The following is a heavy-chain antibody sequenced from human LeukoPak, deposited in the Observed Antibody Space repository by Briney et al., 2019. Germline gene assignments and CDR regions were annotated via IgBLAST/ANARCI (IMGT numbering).Heavy chain of an antibody. CDR3: ARDPNGNWYFDL. Sequence: SETLSLTCTVSGGSISSGGYYWSWIRQHPGEGLEWIGYIYYSGSTYYNPSLKSRVTISVDTSKNQFSLKLSSVTAADTAVYYCARDPNGNWYFDLWGRGTLVTVSS. J-gene: IGHJ2*01. D-gene: IGHD1-1*01. V-gene: IGHV4-31*03. CDR1: GGSISSGGYY. CDR2: IYYSGST.